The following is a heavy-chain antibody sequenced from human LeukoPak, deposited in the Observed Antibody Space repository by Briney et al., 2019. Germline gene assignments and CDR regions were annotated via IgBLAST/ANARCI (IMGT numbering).Heavy chain of an antibody. CDR3: ARLSMVVVPAAIGGGYGMDV. CDR1: GGSISSYY. Sequence: PSETLSLTCTVSGGSISSYYWSWIRQPPGKGLEWIGYIYDSGSTKYNPSLKSRVTISVDTSKNQFSLKLSSVTAADTAVYYCARLSMVVVPAAIGGGYGMDVWGQGTTVTVSS. V-gene: IGHV4-59*12. D-gene: IGHD2-2*02. CDR2: IYDSGST. J-gene: IGHJ6*02.